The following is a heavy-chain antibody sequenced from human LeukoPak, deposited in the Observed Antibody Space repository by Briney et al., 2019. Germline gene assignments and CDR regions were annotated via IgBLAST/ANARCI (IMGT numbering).Heavy chain of an antibody. D-gene: IGHD6-19*01. CDR3: ARGPRAYTSGWYYFDS. V-gene: IGHV3-48*03. CDR1: GFTFSNHE. J-gene: IGHJ4*02. Sequence: GGSLRLSCAASGFTFSNHEMNWVRQAPGKGLEWLSYISNSGATVYYADSVKGRFSISRDNAKNSLDLQMTSLRAEDTGIYYCARGPRAYTSGWYYFDSWGRGTLVTVPS. CDR2: ISNSGATV.